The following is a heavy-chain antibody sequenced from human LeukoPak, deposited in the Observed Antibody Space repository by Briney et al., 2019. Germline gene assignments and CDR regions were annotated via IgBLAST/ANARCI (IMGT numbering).Heavy chain of an antibody. V-gene: IGHV3-23*01. CDR3: AKDQEIFGVVISLFDY. J-gene: IGHJ4*02. CDR2: ISGNGGST. D-gene: IGHD3-3*01. CDR1: GFTVSSNY. Sequence: GGSLRLSCAASGFTVSSNYMSWVRRAPGKGLEWVSAISGNGGSTYYADSVKGRFTISRDNSKNTLYLQMNSPRAEDTAVYYCAKDQEIFGVVISLFDYWGQGTLVTVSS.